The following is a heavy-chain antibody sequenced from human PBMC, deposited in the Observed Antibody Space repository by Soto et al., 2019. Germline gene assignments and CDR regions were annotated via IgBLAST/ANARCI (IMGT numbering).Heavy chain of an antibody. Sequence: GGSLRLSCAASGFTFSSYAMSWVRQAPGKGLEWVSAISGSGGSTYYADSVKGRFTISRDNSKNTRYLQMNSLRAEDTAVYYCSKDGGSGWNGDDAFDIWGQGTMVTVSS. CDR1: GFTFSSYA. D-gene: IGHD6-19*01. CDR2: ISGSGGST. CDR3: SKDGGSGWNGDDAFDI. V-gene: IGHV3-23*01. J-gene: IGHJ3*02.